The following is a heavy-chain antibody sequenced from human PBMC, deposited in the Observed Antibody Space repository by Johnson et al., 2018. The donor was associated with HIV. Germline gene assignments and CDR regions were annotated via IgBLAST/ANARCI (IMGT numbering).Heavy chain of an antibody. D-gene: IGHD6-13*01. CDR2: INWNGGST. Sequence: VQLVESGGGVVRPGGSLRLSCAASGFTLDDYGMSWVRQAPGKGLEWVSGINWNGGSTGYADSVKGRFTISRDNAKKSLYLQMNSLRAEDTALYYCARGGIAAAGSLLGAFDIWGHGTMVTVSS. CDR1: GFTLDDYG. CDR3: ARGGIAAAGSLLGAFDI. V-gene: IGHV3-20*04. J-gene: IGHJ3*02.